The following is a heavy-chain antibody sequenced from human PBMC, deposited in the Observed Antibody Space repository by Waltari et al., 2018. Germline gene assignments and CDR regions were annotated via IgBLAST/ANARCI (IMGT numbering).Heavy chain of an antibody. CDR2: IIPIFGTA. D-gene: IGHD1-1*01. J-gene: IGHJ4*02. Sequence: QVQLAQSGAEVKKPGSSVKVSCKASGRTFSSYAIRWVRQDPGQGLEWMGGIIPIFGTANYAQKFQGRVTITADKSTSTAYMELSSLRSEDTAVYYCAGEAGTHGGYFDYWGQGTLVTVSS. CDR1: GRTFSSYA. V-gene: IGHV1-69*14. CDR3: AGEAGTHGGYFDY.